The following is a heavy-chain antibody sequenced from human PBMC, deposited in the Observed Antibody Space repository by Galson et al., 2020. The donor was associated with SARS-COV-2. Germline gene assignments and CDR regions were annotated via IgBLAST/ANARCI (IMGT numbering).Heavy chain of an antibody. J-gene: IGHJ4*02. D-gene: IGHD3-9*01. CDR1: GFTFSSYS. CDR3: ARDGRYFDLSYFDY. Sequence: GESLKISCAASGFTFSSYSMNWVRQAPGKGLEWVSSISSSSSYIYYADSVKGRFTISRDNAKNSLYLQMNSLRAEDTAVYYCARDGRYFDLSYFDYWGQGTLVTVSS. V-gene: IGHV3-21*01. CDR2: ISSSSSYI.